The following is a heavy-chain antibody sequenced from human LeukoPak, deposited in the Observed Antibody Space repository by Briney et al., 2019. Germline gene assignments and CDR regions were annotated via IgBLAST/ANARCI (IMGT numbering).Heavy chain of an antibody. CDR1: GLTFSSYA. CDR3: VKVGASSPY. Sequence: GGSLRLSCAASGLTFSSYAMTWVRQAPGKGLEWASAISGGGGSTYYADSVKGRFTISRDNSKDTLSLQMNSLRVEDTAVYYCVKVGASSPYWGQGTLVTVSS. D-gene: IGHD1-26*01. CDR2: ISGGGGST. V-gene: IGHV3-23*01. J-gene: IGHJ4*02.